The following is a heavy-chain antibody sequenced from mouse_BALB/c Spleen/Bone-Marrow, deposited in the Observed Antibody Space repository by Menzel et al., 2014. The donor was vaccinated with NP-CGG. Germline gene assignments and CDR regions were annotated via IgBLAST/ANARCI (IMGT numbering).Heavy chain of an antibody. CDR3: VLYTYYAMDY. J-gene: IGHJ4*01. CDR2: INPYNDYT. D-gene: IGHD1-3*01. V-gene: IGHV1S45*01. Sequence: EVHLVESGAELVRPGASVKISCKAFGYTFTNHHINWVKQRPGQGLDWIGYINPYNDYTSYNQKFKGKATLTVDKSSSTACMELSSLTSEDSAVYYCVLYTYYAMDYWGQGTSVTVSS. CDR1: GYTFTNHH.